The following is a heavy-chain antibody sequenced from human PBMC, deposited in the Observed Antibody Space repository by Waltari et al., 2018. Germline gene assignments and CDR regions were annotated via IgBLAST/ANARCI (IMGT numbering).Heavy chain of an antibody. V-gene: IGHV3-7*01. CDR2: INESGSKK. Sequence: EVSLVESGGDLAQPGESLRLSCAASGFSLAYYWRRWVRQVPGKGLEWVADINESGSKKYYVDSVKGRFTISRDNAKNSVDLQMNSLRVEDTAVYYCARDDNINGASDAFDIWGQGTMVTVSS. CDR3: ARDDNINGASDAFDI. D-gene: IGHD2-8*01. J-gene: IGHJ3*02. CDR1: GFSLAYYW.